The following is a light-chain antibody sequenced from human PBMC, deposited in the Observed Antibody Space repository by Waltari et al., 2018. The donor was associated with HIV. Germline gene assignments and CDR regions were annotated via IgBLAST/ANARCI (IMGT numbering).Light chain of an antibody. CDR2: DVT. CDR1: SSDVGGYKY. V-gene: IGLV2-14*03. J-gene: IGLJ1*01. Sequence: QSALTQPASVSGSPGQSITISCTGTSSDVGGYKYVAWYQQYPGKAPKLIIYDVTNRPSGVSNRFSGSKSGNTASLTNSVLQAEDEADYYCCSYTSSITGRVFGTGTKVTVL. CDR3: CSYTSSITGRV.